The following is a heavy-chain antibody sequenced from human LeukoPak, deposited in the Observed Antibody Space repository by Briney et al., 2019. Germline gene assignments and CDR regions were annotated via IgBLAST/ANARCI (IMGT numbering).Heavy chain of an antibody. V-gene: IGHV3-11*01. Sequence: GGSLRLSCAASGFTFSDYYMSWIRQAPGKGLEWVSYISSSGSTIYYADSVKGRFTISRDNAKNSLYLQMNSLRAEDTAVYYCAREERIVGYYYYGMDVWGQGITVTVSS. CDR1: GFTFSDYY. CDR3: AREERIVGYYYYGMDV. D-gene: IGHD2/OR15-2a*01. CDR2: ISSSGSTI. J-gene: IGHJ6*02.